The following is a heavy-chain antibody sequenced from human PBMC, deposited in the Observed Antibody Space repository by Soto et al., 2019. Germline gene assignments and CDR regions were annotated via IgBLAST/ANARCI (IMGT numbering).Heavy chain of an antibody. D-gene: IGHD2-21*02. CDR1: GGTFSSYT. CDR3: ARDEGDDGQTGYYYYYGMDV. V-gene: IGHV1-69*08. J-gene: IGHJ6*02. Sequence: QVQLVQSGAEVKKPGSSVKVSCKASGGTFSSYTISWVRQAPGQGLEWMGRIIPILGIANYAQKFQGRVTITADKSTSTAYMELSSLRSEDTAVYYCARDEGDDGQTGYYYYYGMDVWGQGTTVTVSS. CDR2: IIPILGIA.